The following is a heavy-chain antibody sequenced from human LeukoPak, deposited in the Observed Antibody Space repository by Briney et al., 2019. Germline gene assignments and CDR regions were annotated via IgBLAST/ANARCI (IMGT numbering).Heavy chain of an antibody. J-gene: IGHJ5*02. V-gene: IGHV3-13*01. CDR2: IGTAGEI. D-gene: IGHD1-26*01. CDR1: GFTFRSYD. CDR3: ARGRPRDMGAIPTLGAFDP. Sequence: GGSLRLSCAASGFTFRSYDMHWVRHATGKGLEWVSGIGTAGEIYYPGSVKGRLTTSRDNAKNLLYLQMNSLRAEDTAVYYCARGRPRDMGAIPTLGAFDPWGQGTLVTVSS.